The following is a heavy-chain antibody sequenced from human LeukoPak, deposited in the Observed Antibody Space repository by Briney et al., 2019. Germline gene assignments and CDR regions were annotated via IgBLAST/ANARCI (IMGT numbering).Heavy chain of an antibody. CDR2: ISGSGGST. D-gene: IGHD5-18*01. Sequence: GGSPRLSCAASGFTFSSYAMSWVRQAPGKGLEWVSAISGSGGSTYYADSVKGRFTISRDNSKNTLYLQMNSLRAEDTAVYYCAKGGSYGYESWFDPWGQGTLVTVSS. V-gene: IGHV3-23*01. J-gene: IGHJ5*02. CDR3: AKGGSYGYESWFDP. CDR1: GFTFSSYA.